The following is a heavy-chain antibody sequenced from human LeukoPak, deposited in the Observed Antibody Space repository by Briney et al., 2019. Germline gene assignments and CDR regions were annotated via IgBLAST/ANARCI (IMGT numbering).Heavy chain of an antibody. D-gene: IGHD2-8*01. V-gene: IGHV3-23*01. J-gene: IGHJ4*02. CDR2: ISDSGGST. Sequence: AGSLTLSCAASGYIFSSYYMSWVRQAPGKGLEWISNISDSGGSTYYADPVNGRFTISSDNSKHTVLLQMNGLRAEDTAVYYCVKDRSCTNDVCNRDFDYWGQGTLVTVSS. CDR3: VKDRSCTNDVCNRDFDY. CDR1: GYIFSSYY.